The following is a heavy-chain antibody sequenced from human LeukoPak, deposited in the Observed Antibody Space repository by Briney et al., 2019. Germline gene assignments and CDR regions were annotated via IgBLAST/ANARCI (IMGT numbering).Heavy chain of an antibody. CDR2: IGGSGDNT. Sequence: GGSLRLSSAASGFTFSIYAMSWVRQAPGKGLEWVSTIGGSGDNTYYAGSVKGRFTIPRDNSKNTLYLRMNSLRAEDTAVYYCAKSINYWFDSWGQGTLVTVSS. D-gene: IGHD1-1*01. V-gene: IGHV3-23*01. CDR1: GFTFSIYA. CDR3: AKSINYWFDS. J-gene: IGHJ5*01.